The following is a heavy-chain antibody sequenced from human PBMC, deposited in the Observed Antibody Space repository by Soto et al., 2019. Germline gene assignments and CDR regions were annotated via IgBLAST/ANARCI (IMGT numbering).Heavy chain of an antibody. Sequence: PGGSLRLSCAASGFTFNSYAINWVRQAPGKGLEWVSIISGSGGTTYYADSVKGRFTISRDDSKNTVYLQMNSLRAEDTALYYCAKLHGSSQHWGQGTPVTVSS. D-gene: IGHD6-13*01. CDR2: ISGSGGTT. V-gene: IGHV3-23*01. J-gene: IGHJ4*02. CDR3: AKLHGSSQH. CDR1: GFTFNSYA.